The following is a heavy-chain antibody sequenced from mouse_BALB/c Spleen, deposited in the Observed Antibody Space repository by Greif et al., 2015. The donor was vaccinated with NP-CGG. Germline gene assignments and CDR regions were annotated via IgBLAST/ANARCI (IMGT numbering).Heavy chain of an antibody. V-gene: IGHV14-3*02. D-gene: IGHD1-1*01. CDR2: IDPANGNT. CDR3: AFTTVVATPFDY. Sequence: VQLQHSGAELVKPGASVKLSCTASGFNIKDTYMHWVKQRPEQGLEWIGRIDPANGNTKYDPKFQGKATITADTSSNTAYLQLSSLTSEDTAVYYCAFTTVVATPFDYWGQGTTLTVSS. CDR1: GFNIKDTY. J-gene: IGHJ2*01.